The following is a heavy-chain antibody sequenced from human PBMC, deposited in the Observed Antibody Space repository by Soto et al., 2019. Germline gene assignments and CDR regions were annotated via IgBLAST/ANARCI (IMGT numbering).Heavy chain of an antibody. CDR1: GGSISSYY. J-gene: IGHJ4*02. CDR3: ARRWGTYFDF. Sequence: SEPLSLTCTVSGGSISSYYWSWIRQPPGKGLEWIGYIYYSGSTDYDPSLKSRVTISVDTSKNQFSLKLSSVTAADTAVYYCARRWGTYFDFWGQGTLVTVSS. V-gene: IGHV4-59*01. CDR2: IYYSGST. D-gene: IGHD7-27*01.